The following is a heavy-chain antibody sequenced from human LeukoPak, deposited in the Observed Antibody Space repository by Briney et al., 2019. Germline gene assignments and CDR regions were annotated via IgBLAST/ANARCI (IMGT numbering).Heavy chain of an antibody. CDR1: KFTFSDYW. CDR2: MNQLGNEK. J-gene: IGHJ4*02. V-gene: IGHV3-7*04. CDR3: ARGTYYYEF. Sequence: GGSLRLSCAASKFTFSDYWMTWVRQAPGKGLEWVAYMNQLGNEKKYLDSVKGRFTISRDNAKNSLYLQMTSLRADDTAVYYCARGTYYYEFWGQGTLVTVSS. D-gene: IGHD3-22*01.